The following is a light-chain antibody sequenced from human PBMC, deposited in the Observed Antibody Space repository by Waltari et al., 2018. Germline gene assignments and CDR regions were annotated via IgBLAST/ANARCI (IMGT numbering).Light chain of an antibody. J-gene: IGKJ1*01. CDR3: QHYNNYS. CDR2: DAS. V-gene: IGKV1-5*01. Sequence: DIQMTQSPSTLSASVADRVTITCRASQSIRSWLAWYQQKPGKAPKVLIYDASTLESGVSSRFSGSGSGTEFTLTINGLQPDDFATYYCQHYNNYSFGQGTRVEIK. CDR1: QSIRSW.